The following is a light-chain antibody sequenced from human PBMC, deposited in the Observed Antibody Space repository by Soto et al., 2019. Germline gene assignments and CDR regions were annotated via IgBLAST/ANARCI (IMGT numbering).Light chain of an antibody. Sequence: ILLTQSPSSLSASVGDRVTITCRASQGIDSSFAWYQQKPGKAPKLLIYAASSLQSGVPSRFSGSGSGTDFTLTISSLQPEDFVVYYCQQYNSWPPITFGQGTRLEIK. CDR1: QGIDSS. CDR3: QQYNSWPPIT. J-gene: IGKJ5*01. V-gene: IGKV1-9*01. CDR2: AAS.